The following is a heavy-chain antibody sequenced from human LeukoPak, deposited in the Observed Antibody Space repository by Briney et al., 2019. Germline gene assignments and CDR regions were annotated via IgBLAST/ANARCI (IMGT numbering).Heavy chain of an antibody. Sequence: ASVKVSCKASGGTFSSYAISWVRQAPGQGLEWMGWINPNSGNTHYSQKFQGRVTITRNTSISTAYMELSSLRSEDTAVYYCARGRVGSIFGVVKKRNNWFDPWGQGTLVTVSS. V-gene: IGHV1-8*03. CDR1: GGTFSSYA. D-gene: IGHD3-3*01. CDR3: ARGRVGSIFGVVKKRNNWFDP. CDR2: INPNSGNT. J-gene: IGHJ5*02.